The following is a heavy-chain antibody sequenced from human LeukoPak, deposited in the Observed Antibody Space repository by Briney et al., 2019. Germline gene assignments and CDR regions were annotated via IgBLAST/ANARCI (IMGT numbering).Heavy chain of an antibody. V-gene: IGHV3-53*01. Sequence: GGSLRLSCAASGFTVSSNYMSWVRQAPGKGLEWVSVIYSGGSTYYADSVKGRFTISRDNSKNTLYLQMNSLRAEDTAVYYCAKGPRWYLGYYFDYWGQGTLVTVSS. CDR2: IYSGGST. D-gene: IGHD6-13*01. CDR3: AKGPRWYLGYYFDY. J-gene: IGHJ4*02. CDR1: GFTVSSNY.